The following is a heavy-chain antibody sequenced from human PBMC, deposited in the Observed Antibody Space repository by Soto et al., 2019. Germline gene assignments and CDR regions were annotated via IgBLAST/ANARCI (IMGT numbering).Heavy chain of an antibody. CDR1: GFTFSSYA. J-gene: IGHJ4*02. CDR3: ASRSSGWYFDY. D-gene: IGHD6-19*01. Sequence: GGSLRLSCAASGFTFSSYAMNWVRQAPGKGLEWVSVISGSGGSTYYADSVKGRFTISRDNSKNTLYLQMNSLRAEDMAVYYCASRSSGWYFDYWGQGTLVTVSS. CDR2: ISGSGGST. V-gene: IGHV3-23*01.